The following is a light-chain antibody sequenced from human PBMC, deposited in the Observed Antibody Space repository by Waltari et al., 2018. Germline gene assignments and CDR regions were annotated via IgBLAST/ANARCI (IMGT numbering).Light chain of an antibody. J-gene: IGKJ2*01. CDR2: KAS. Sequence: DIQVTQSPSTLSASLGDRVTITCRASQSISSWLAWYQQKPGKAPKILIKKASSLESGVPSRFTGNGSGTEFTLTISSLQPDDFATYYCQQYNNYPYTFGQGTKLEIK. V-gene: IGKV1-5*03. CDR3: QQYNNYPYT. CDR1: QSISSW.